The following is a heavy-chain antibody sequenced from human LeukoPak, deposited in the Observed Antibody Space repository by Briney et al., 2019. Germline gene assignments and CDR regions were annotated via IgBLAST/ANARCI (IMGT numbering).Heavy chain of an antibody. CDR2: ISSSGSTI. CDR3: AGSTVTTSY. CDR1: GFTFSSYE. D-gene: IGHD4-17*01. J-gene: IGHJ4*02. Sequence: GGSLRLSCAASGFTFSSYEMNWVRQAPGKGLEWVSYISSSGSTIYYADSVKGRFTISRDNAKNSLYLQMSSLRAEDTAVYYCAGSTVTTSYWGQGTLVTVSS. V-gene: IGHV3-48*03.